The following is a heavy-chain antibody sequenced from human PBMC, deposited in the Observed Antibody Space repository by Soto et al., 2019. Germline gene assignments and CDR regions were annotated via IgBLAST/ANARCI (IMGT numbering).Heavy chain of an antibody. CDR2: INPSGGST. CDR3: AGARIAVAPFDY. J-gene: IGHJ4*02. V-gene: IGHV1-46*01. CDR1: GYIFTDYY. Sequence: ASVKVSCKASGYIFTDYYMHWVRQAPGQGLEWMGIINPSGGSTSYAQKFQGRVTMTRDTSTSTVYMELSSLRSEDTAVYYCAGARIAVAPFDYWGQGTLVTVSS. D-gene: IGHD6-19*01.